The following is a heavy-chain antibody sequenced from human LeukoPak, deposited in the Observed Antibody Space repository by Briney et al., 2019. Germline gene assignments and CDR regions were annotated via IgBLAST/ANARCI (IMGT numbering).Heavy chain of an antibody. CDR2: INHSGST. D-gene: IGHD3-10*01. Sequence: SETLSLTCAVYGGSFSGYYWSWIRQPPGKGLEWIGEINHSGSTYYNPSLKSRVTISVDTSKNQFSLKLSSVTAADTAVYYCARVTMVRGVILNYYYYYGMDVWGQGTTVTVSS. CDR3: ARVTMVRGVILNYYYYYGMDV. CDR1: GGSFSGYY. J-gene: IGHJ6*02. V-gene: IGHV4-34*01.